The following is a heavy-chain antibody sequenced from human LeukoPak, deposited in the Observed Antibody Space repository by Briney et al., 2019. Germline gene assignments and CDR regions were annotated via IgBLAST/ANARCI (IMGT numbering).Heavy chain of an antibody. CDR2: IYPGDSDT. CDR3: ARRYCSGGSCYYHFDS. V-gene: IGHV5-51*01. D-gene: IGHD2-15*01. J-gene: IGHJ4*02. CDR1: GYSFTTYW. Sequence: GESLKISCKGSGYSFTTYWIGWVRQLPGKGLEWMGIIYPGDSDTRYSPSFQGQVTISADKSISTAYLQWSSLKASDTAMYYCARRYCSGGSCYYHFDSWGQGTLVTVSS.